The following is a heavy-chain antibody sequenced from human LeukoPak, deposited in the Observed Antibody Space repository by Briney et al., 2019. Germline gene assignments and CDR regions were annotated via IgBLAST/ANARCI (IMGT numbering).Heavy chain of an antibody. D-gene: IGHD3-10*01. CDR3: ARDGDYYGSGSYSPSYGMDV. V-gene: IGHV3-74*01. CDR2: INSDGTSS. Sequence: PGGSLRLSCAASGFTFSSYWMHWVRQAPGKGLVWVTRINSDGTSSSYADSVKGRFTISRDNAKNSLYLQMNSLRAEDTAVYYCARDGDYYGSGSYSPSYGMDVWGQGTTVTVSS. J-gene: IGHJ6*02. CDR1: GFTFSSYW.